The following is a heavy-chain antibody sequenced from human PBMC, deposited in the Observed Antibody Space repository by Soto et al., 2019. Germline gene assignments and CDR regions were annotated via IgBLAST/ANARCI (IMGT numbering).Heavy chain of an antibody. CDR1: GYTFTTSG. D-gene: IGHD1-26*01. CDR3: ARQGSWPYYYYGLDV. J-gene: IGHJ6*02. V-gene: IGHV1-18*01. Sequence: QVQLVQSGPEVRKPGASVKVSCEASGYTFTTSGISWVRQVPGQGLEWMGRISTYNGDTNSAQKFQGRVLMTADTSTGTAYMELMSLKSDDTAVYYCARQGSWPYYYYGLDVWGQGTTVTVSS. CDR2: ISTYNGDT.